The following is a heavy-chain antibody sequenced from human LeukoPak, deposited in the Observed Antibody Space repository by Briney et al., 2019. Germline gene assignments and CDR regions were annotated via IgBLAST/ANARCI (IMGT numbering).Heavy chain of an antibody. CDR3: ARERYFDWLLYGYYYYYMDV. CDR1: GGTFSSYA. V-gene: IGHV1-69*13. J-gene: IGHJ6*03. CDR2: IIPIFGTA. D-gene: IGHD3-9*01. Sequence: SVKVSCKASGGTFSSYAISWVRQAPGQGLEWMGGIIPIFGTANYAQKFQGRVTITADESTSTAYMELSSLRSEDTAVYYCARERYFDWLLYGYYYYYMDVWGKGTTVTVSS.